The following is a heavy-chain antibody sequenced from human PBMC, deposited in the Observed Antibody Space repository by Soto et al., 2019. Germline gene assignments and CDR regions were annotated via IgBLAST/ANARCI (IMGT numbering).Heavy chain of an antibody. CDR3: AGMPYTSGLRFDP. V-gene: IGHV4-30-2*01. Sequence: SETLSLTCAVYGGSFSGYYWSWIRQPPGKALQWIGFIYQSGVTSYNPSLASRVSISLDRSNNQCSLKLKSVTAADTAVYFCAGMPYTSGLRFDPWGPGTLVTVSS. CDR2: IYQSGVT. D-gene: IGHD6-19*01. CDR1: GGSFSGYY. J-gene: IGHJ5*02.